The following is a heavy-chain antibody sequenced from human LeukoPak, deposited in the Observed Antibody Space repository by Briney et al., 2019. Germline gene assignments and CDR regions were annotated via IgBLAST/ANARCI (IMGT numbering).Heavy chain of an antibody. Sequence: GGSLRLSCAASGFTFSSYAMSWVRQAPGKGLEGVSAISGSGGSTYYADSVKGRFTISRDNSKNTLYLQMNSLRAEDTAVYYCAQTSGWYGGGYYWGQGTLVTVSS. CDR1: GFTFSSYA. CDR2: ISGSGGST. CDR3: AQTSGWYGGGYY. D-gene: IGHD6-19*01. J-gene: IGHJ4*02. V-gene: IGHV3-23*01.